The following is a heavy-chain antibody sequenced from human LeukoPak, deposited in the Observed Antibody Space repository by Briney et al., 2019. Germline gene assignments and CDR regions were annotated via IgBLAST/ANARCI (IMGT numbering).Heavy chain of an antibody. V-gene: IGHV4-4*07. D-gene: IGHD3-22*01. CDR2: IYTSGST. Sequence: SETLSLTCTVSGGSISSYYWSWLRQPAGKGLEWIGRIYTSGSTNSTPSLKSRVTMPVDTSKNQFSLKLSSVTAADTAVYYCARVEERLFDGAFDIWGQGTMVTVSS. J-gene: IGHJ3*02. CDR1: GGSISSYY. CDR3: ARVEERLFDGAFDI.